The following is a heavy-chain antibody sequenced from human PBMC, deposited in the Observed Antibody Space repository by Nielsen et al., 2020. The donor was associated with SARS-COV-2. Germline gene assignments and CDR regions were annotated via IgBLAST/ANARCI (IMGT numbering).Heavy chain of an antibody. Sequence: SGPTLVKPTQTLTLTCTFSGFSLSTSGVGVGWIRQPPGKALEWLALIYWDDDKRYSPSLKSRLTITKDTSKNQVVLTMTNMDPVDTATYYCAHTDYDILTGYFGWFDPWGQGTLVTVSS. V-gene: IGHV2-5*02. CDR1: GFSLSTSGVG. D-gene: IGHD3-9*01. CDR3: AHTDYDILTGYFGWFDP. CDR2: IYWDDDK. J-gene: IGHJ5*02.